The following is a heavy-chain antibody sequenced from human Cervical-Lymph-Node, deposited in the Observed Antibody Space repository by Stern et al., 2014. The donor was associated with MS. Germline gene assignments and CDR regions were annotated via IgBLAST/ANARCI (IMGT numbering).Heavy chain of an antibody. CDR1: EYTFTYFF. V-gene: IGHV1-46*03. Sequence: VQLVESGAEVKKPGASVKVSCKASEYTFTYFFMHWVRQAPGQGLEWMGVINPRGGFTTYAQKFQGRVTMTRDTSTITVYMELTSLTSEDTAVYYCASARNTAFDIWGQGTLVTVSS. J-gene: IGHJ3*02. CDR3: ASARNTAFDI. CDR2: INPRGGFT.